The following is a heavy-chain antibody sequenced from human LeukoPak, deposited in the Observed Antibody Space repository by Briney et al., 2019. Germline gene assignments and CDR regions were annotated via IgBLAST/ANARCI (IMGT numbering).Heavy chain of an antibody. CDR3: ARRGGIHLEYFDY. CDR1: GFTVSSNY. Sequence: GGSVRLSCAASGFTVSSNYMSWVRQAPGKGLEWVSIIYSGGSTYYADSVKGRFTISRHNSKNTLYLQMNSLRAEDTAVYYCARRGGIHLEYFDYWGQGTLVTVSS. V-gene: IGHV3-53*01. CDR2: IYSGGST. D-gene: IGHD3-3*01. J-gene: IGHJ4*02.